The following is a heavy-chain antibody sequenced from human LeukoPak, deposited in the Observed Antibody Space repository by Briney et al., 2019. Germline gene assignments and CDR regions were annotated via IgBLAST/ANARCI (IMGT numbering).Heavy chain of an antibody. J-gene: IGHJ4*02. CDR2: ISGSSSTI. CDR1: GFTFSPYF. D-gene: IGHD1-1*01. Sequence: GGSLRLSCAASGFTFSPYFMNWVRQAPGKGLEWVSYISGSSSTIYYADSVKGRFTISRDNAKNSLYLQMNSLRAEDTAVYFCARSPVLDRNDWSFADWGQGTLVTVSS. V-gene: IGHV3-48*01. CDR3: ARSPVLDRNDWSFAD.